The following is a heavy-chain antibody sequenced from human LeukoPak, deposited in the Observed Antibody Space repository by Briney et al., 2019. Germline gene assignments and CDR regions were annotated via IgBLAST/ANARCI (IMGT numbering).Heavy chain of an antibody. Sequence: ASVKVSCKASGHTFTSYAMNWVRQAPGQGLEWMGWINTNTGNPTYAQGFTGRFVFSLDTSVSTAYLQISSLKAEDTAVYYCARVVIVGATNVYDAFDIWGQGTMVTVSS. V-gene: IGHV7-4-1*02. CDR1: GHTFTSYA. CDR2: INTNTGNP. D-gene: IGHD1-26*01. J-gene: IGHJ3*02. CDR3: ARVVIVGATNVYDAFDI.